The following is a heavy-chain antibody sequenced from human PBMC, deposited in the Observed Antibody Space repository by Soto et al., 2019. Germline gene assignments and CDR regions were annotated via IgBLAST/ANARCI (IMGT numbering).Heavy chain of an antibody. CDR3: VKEQRITTIIVEFDY. V-gene: IGHV3-23*01. J-gene: IGHJ4*02. D-gene: IGHD3-22*01. Sequence: GGSLRLSCVASGFTFSSYAMSWVRQAPGKGLEWVSTINYSGSTTLYADSVKGRFTISRDNAQNTLYLQINGLRAEDTAVYYCVKEQRITTIIVEFDYWGQGTLVTVSS. CDR2: INYSGSTT. CDR1: GFTFSSYA.